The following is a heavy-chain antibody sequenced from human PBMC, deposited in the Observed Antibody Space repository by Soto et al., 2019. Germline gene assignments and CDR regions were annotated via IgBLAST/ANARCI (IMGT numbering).Heavy chain of an antibody. CDR2: IYHSGST. CDR1: GGSISSGGYS. J-gene: IGHJ5*02. D-gene: IGHD3-3*02. CDR3: ARGPPFLP. V-gene: IGHV4-30-2*01. Sequence: SETLSLTCTVSGGSISSGGYSWSWIRQPPGKGLEWIGYIYHSGSTYYNPSLKSRVTISVDRSKNQFSLKLSSVTAADTAVYYCARGPPFLPWGQVTLVTVSS.